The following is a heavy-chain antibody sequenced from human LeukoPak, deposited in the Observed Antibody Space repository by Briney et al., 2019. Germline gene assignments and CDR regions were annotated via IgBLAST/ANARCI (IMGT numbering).Heavy chain of an antibody. D-gene: IGHD4-17*01. CDR1: GGSFSGYY. CDR3: ARGGGWVTTVTTRYYFDY. J-gene: IGHJ4*02. CDR2: INHSGST. Sequence: SETLSLTCAVYGGSFSGYYWSWIRQPPGKGLGWIGEINHSGSTNYNPSLKSRVTISVDTSKNQFSLKLSSVTAADTAVYYCARGGGWVTTVTTRYYFDYWGQGTLVTVSS. V-gene: IGHV4-34*01.